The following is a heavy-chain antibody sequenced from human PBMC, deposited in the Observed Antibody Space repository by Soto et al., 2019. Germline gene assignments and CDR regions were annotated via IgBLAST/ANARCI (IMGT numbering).Heavy chain of an antibody. CDR1: GFTFSSYA. CDR2: ISSNGGST. D-gene: IGHD6-19*01. Sequence: GGSLRLSCSASGFTFSSYAMHWVRQAPGKGPEYVSAISSNGGSTYYADSVKGRFTISRDNSKNTLYLQMSSLRAEDTAVYYCVKGGEQWLARSRMYSCDHWGQGTLV. CDR3: VKGGEQWLARSRMYSCDH. J-gene: IGHJ4*02. V-gene: IGHV3-64D*06.